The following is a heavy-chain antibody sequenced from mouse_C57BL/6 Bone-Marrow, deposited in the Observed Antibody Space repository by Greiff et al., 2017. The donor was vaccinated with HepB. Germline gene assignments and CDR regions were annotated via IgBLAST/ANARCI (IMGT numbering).Heavy chain of an antibody. Sequence: VQLQQPGAELVKPGASVKLSCKASGYTFTSYWMHWVKQRPGQGLEWIGMIHPNSGSTNYNEKFKSKATLTGDKSSSTTYMQLSSLTSEDSAVYYCTRRGIYDYALYYWGQGTTLTVSS. D-gene: IGHD2-4*01. CDR3: TRRGIYDYALYY. V-gene: IGHV1-64*01. J-gene: IGHJ2*01. CDR1: GYTFTSYW. CDR2: IHPNSGST.